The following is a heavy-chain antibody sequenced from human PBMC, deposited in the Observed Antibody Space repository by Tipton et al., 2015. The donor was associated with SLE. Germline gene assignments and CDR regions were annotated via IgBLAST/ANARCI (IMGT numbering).Heavy chain of an antibody. CDR2: INQGGSEN. Sequence: SLRLSCAASGFTFSDHWMNWVRQAPGKGLEWVASINQGGSENHYVDSARGRFTISRDNAKNSLYLQMNSLRAEDTAVYYCASSYDPDFWGQGTLVTVSS. CDR3: ASSYDPDF. D-gene: IGHD5-18*01. V-gene: IGHV3-7*01. J-gene: IGHJ4*02. CDR1: GFTFSDHW.